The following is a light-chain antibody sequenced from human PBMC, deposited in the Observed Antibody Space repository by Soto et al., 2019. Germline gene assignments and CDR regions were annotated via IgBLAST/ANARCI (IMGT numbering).Light chain of an antibody. J-gene: IGKJ1*01. CDR1: QSISPW. Sequence: DIQMTQSPSTLSAFVGDRVTITCRASQSISPWLAWYQQKPGKVPKLLIHKTSSLESGVPSRFSGSGSGTEFALTISSLRPDDFATYYCHQYYTYPWTFGQGTKVEFK. CDR2: KTS. CDR3: HQYYTYPWT. V-gene: IGKV1-5*03.